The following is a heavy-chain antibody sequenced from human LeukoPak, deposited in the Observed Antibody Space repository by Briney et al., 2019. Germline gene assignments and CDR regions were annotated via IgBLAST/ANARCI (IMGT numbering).Heavy chain of an antibody. CDR1: GFTFSSYA. CDR2: ISGSGGST. Sequence: PGGSLRLSCAASGFTFSSYAMSWVRQAPGKGLEWVSAISGSGGSTYYADSVKGRFTISRDNSKNTLYLQMNSLRAEDTAVYYCASGLGGSSWSDHDAFDIWGQGTMVTVSS. J-gene: IGHJ3*02. D-gene: IGHD6-13*01. CDR3: ASGLGGSSWSDHDAFDI. V-gene: IGHV3-23*01.